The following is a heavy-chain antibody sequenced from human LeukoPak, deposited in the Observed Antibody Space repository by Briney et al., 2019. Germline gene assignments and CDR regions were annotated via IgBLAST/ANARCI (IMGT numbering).Heavy chain of an antibody. CDR1: GYTVSSNY. J-gene: IGHJ3*02. D-gene: IGHD5-24*01. CDR2: IYSGGST. V-gene: IGHV3-53*01. Sequence: PGGSLRLSCAASGYTVSSNYMSWVRQAPGKGLEWVSVIYSGGSTYYADSVKGRFTISRDNSKNTLYLQMNSLRAEDTAVYYCARDSALRRDGSNDAFDIWGQGTMGTVSS. CDR3: ARDSALRRDGSNDAFDI.